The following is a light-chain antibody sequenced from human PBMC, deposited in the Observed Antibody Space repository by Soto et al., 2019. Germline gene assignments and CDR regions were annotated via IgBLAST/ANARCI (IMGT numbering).Light chain of an antibody. CDR3: QQYGSSKS. V-gene: IGKV3-20*01. CDR2: GAS. Sequence: EIVLTQSPGTLSLSPGERATLSCRASQSVSSSYLAWYQQKPGQAPRLLIYGASSSATGIPDRFSGSGSGTDFTLTISRLEPEDFAVYYCQQYGSSKSFGQGTKVESK. J-gene: IGKJ1*01. CDR1: QSVSSSY.